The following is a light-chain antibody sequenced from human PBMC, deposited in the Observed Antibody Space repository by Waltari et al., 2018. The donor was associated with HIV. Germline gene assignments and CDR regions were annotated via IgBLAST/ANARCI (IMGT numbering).Light chain of an antibody. CDR3: EQNYDFTRT. V-gene: IGKV1-39*01. CDR1: QKVRTY. CDR2: SAS. J-gene: IGKJ1*01. Sequence: IQMTQSPRSLSASVGETVTFTCRSSQKVRTYVNWYQQTLGRPPRLLIFSASSLQSGVSSRFSGRGSGTDFTLTIKNLQPEDFATYYCEQNYDFTRTFGQGTTVG.